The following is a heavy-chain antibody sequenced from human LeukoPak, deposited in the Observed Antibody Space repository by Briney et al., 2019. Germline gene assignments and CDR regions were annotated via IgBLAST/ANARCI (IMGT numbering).Heavy chain of an antibody. Sequence: GGSLRLSCAASGFTFSNAWMSWVRQAPGKGLEWVSAISGSGGSTYYADSVKGRFTISRDNSKNTLYLQMNSLRAEDTAVYYCAKGSLHCSSTSCYAGDAFDIWGQGTMVTVSS. D-gene: IGHD2-2*01. CDR1: GFTFSNAW. J-gene: IGHJ3*02. V-gene: IGHV3-23*01. CDR2: ISGSGGST. CDR3: AKGSLHCSSTSCYAGDAFDI.